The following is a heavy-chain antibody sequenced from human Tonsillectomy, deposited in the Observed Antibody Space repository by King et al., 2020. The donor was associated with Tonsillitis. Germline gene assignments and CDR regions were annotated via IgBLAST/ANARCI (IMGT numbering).Heavy chain of an antibody. D-gene: IGHD3-10*01. Sequence: VQLQQWGAGLLKPSETLSLTCAVYGGSFSGYYWSWIRQPPGKGLEWIGEINHSGSTNYNPSLKSRVTVSVDTSKNQFSLKLSSVTAADTAVYYCARGGGGSLYYGSGSYVVYWGQGTLVTVSS. CDR2: INHSGST. J-gene: IGHJ4*02. CDR1: GGSFSGYY. V-gene: IGHV4-34*01. CDR3: ARGGGGSLYYGSGSYVVY.